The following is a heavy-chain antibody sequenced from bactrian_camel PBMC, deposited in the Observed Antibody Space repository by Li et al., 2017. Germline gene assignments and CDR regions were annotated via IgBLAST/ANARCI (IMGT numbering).Heavy chain of an antibody. J-gene: IGHJ4*01. Sequence: QVQLVESGGGLVRPGGSLRLSCVASGFTFSKYGMSWVRQAPGKGLEWVSSIHDDGSITYYSDSVKGQFTISRDNAKNTLYLQMNSLKTEDSAVYYCATGGGCSGGYCYTGYNYWGQGTQVTVS. D-gene: IGHD2*01. V-gene: IGHV3-2*01. CDR2: IHDDGSIT. CDR1: GFTFSKYG. CDR3: ATGGGCSGGYCYTGYNY.